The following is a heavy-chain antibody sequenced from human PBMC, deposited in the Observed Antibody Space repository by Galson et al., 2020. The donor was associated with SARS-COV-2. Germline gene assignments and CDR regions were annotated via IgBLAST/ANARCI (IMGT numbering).Heavy chain of an antibody. CDR1: GFTFSSYA. Sequence: GESLKISCAASGFTFSSYAMSWVRQAPGKGLEWVSAISGSGGSTYYADSVKGRFTISRDNSKNTLYLQMNSLRAEDTAVYYCAKQSGRGYSSGWYLGELNYYYMDVWGKGTTVTVSS. J-gene: IGHJ6*03. CDR2: ISGSGGST. CDR3: AKQSGRGYSSGWYLGELNYYYMDV. V-gene: IGHV3-23*01. D-gene: IGHD6-19*01.